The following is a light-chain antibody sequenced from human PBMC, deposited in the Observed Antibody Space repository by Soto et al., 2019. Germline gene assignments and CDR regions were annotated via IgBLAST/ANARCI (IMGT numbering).Light chain of an antibody. CDR2: GAS. V-gene: IGKV1-6*01. J-gene: IGKJ1*01. CDR1: QGIRND. Sequence: AIQLTQSPSSLSASVGDRVSITCRASQGIRNDLGWYQHKPGKAPKLLIHGASSLQSGVPSRFSGSASGTEFTLTISSLQPEDFATYYCLQDYNIPLTFGHGTKVDI. CDR3: LQDYNIPLT.